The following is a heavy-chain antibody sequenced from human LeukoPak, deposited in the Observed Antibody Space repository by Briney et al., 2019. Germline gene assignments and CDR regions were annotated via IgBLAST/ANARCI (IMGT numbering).Heavy chain of an antibody. CDR1: GDSVSSNSAS. V-gene: IGHV6-1*01. J-gene: IGHJ5*02. CDR3: ARDPDSSYEWGPFDP. Sequence: SQTLSLTCAISGDSVSSNSASWNWIRQSPSRGLEWLGRTYYRSKWYSDYAVSVKSRIIINPATSKNKFSLHLNSVTPEDTAVYYCARDPDSSYEWGPFDPWGQGTLVTVSS. CDR2: TYYRSKWYS. D-gene: IGHD1-26*01.